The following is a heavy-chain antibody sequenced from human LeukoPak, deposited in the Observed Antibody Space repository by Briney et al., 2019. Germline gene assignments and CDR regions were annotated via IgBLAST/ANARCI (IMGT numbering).Heavy chain of an antibody. Sequence: GGSLRLSCAASGFTFSGYGMHWVRQAPGKGLEWVAVISYDGSNKYYADSVKGRFTISRDNSKNTLYLQMNSLRAEDTAVYYCAKDGEPYYYDSSDGFDPWGQGTLVTVSS. V-gene: IGHV3-30*18. CDR2: ISYDGSNK. D-gene: IGHD3-22*01. CDR3: AKDGEPYYYDSSDGFDP. CDR1: GFTFSGYG. J-gene: IGHJ5*02.